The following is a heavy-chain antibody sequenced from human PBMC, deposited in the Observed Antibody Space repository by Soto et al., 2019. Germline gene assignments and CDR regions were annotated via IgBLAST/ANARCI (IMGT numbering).Heavy chain of an antibody. V-gene: IGHV5-51*01. Sequence: PVESLNTSCKGSGYSFTRYWIVWVLQMPGKGLEWMGIIYPGDSDTRYSPSFQGQVTISADKSISTAYLQWSSLKASDTAMYYCARREGKCIDCMDVWGQGTTVTVSS. J-gene: IGHJ6*02. CDR3: ARREGKCIDCMDV. CDR2: IYPGDSDT. D-gene: IGHD2-8*01. CDR1: GYSFTRYW.